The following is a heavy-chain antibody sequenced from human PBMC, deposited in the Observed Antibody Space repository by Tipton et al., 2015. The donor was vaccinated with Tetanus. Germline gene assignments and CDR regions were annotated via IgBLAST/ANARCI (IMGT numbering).Heavy chain of an antibody. CDR2: ISGYNGNT. Sequence: QSGPEVKKPGASVKVSCKASGYTFTSYGISWVRQAPGQGPEWMGWISGYNGNTNYAPKFQGRVTMTTDTTTNTAYMELRSLRSDDTAVYYCARDYFGSGSNSYFDYWGQGSQVSVSS. CDR1: GYTFTSYG. V-gene: IGHV1-18*01. D-gene: IGHD3-10*01. J-gene: IGHJ4*02. CDR3: ARDYFGSGSNSYFDY.